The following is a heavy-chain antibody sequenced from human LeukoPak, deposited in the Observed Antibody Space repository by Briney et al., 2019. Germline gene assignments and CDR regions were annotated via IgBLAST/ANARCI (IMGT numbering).Heavy chain of an antibody. J-gene: IGHJ5*02. CDR2: IYYSGST. D-gene: IGHD2-2*01. V-gene: IGHV4-31*03. Sequence: PSETLSLTCTVSGGSISSGGYYWSWIRQHPGKGLEWIGYIYYSGSTYYIPSLKSRVTISVDTSKNQFSLKLSSVTAANTAMYYCARGIGDCSSTSCENWFDPWGQGTLVTVSS. CDR3: ARGIGDCSSTSCENWFDP. CDR1: GGSISSGGYY.